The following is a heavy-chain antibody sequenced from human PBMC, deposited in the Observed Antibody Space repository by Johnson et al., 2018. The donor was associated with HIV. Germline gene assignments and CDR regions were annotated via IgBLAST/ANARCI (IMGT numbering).Heavy chain of an antibody. D-gene: IGHD4-23*01. V-gene: IGHV3-53*01. CDR1: GFSVSSKY. CDR2: LYRSGST. Sequence: VQLVESGGGLIQLGGSLRLSCAASGFSVSSKYMSWVRQAPGKGLEWVSALYRSGSTYYVDSVKGRFTLSRDNSKNTLHLQMNSLRVDDTAGYYCARGPGYDHYYGGFDIWGQGTMVTVSS. CDR3: ARGPGYDHYYGGFDI. J-gene: IGHJ3*02.